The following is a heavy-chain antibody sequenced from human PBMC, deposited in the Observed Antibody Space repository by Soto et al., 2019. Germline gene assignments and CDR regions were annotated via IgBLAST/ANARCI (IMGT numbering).Heavy chain of an antibody. CDR3: ARTTTAYNWVEL. CDR1: GGTFTNYA. V-gene: IGHV1-69*01. J-gene: IGHJ5*02. D-gene: IGHD4-17*01. CDR2: IIPISGAV. Sequence: QVQLVQSGAEVKKPGSSVKVSCKASGGTFTNYAINWVRQAPGQGLEWMGGIIPISGAVNYAQKFQGRVTITAEESTSKVYIAPSRLKTENQGGFLLARTTTAYNWVELWGQGTLVTVSS.